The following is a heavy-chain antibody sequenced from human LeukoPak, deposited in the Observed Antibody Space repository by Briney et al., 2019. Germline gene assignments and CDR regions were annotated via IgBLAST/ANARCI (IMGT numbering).Heavy chain of an antibody. CDR2: INPNSGGT. Sequence: ASVKVSCKASGYTFTSYYMHWVRQAPGQGLEWMGWINPNSGGTNYAQKFQGRVTMTRDTSISTAYMELSRLRSDDTAVYYCARDRPIVVVPAASYYYYYGMDVWGQGTTVTVSS. V-gene: IGHV1-2*02. D-gene: IGHD2-2*01. CDR3: ARDRPIVVVPAASYYYYYGMDV. CDR1: GYTFTSYY. J-gene: IGHJ6*02.